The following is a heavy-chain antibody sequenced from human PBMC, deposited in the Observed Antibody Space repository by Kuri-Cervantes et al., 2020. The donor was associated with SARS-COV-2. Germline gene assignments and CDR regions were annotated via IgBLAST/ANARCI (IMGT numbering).Heavy chain of an antibody. J-gene: IGHJ4*02. V-gene: IGHV3-30*03. Sequence: GESLKISCAASGFMFSRYGTHWVRQAPGKGLEWVAYISFDGTTKNNSASGKGRFTISRDNSQNTLYLQMNSLKSEDTAFYYCARARLGVQDSWGQGTLVTVSS. CDR1: GFMFSRYG. D-gene: IGHD2-8*01. CDR2: ISFDGTTK. CDR3: ARARLGVQDS.